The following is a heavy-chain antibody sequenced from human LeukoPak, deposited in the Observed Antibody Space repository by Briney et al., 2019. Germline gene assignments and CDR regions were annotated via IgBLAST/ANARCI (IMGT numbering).Heavy chain of an antibody. J-gene: IGHJ4*02. CDR2: IWYDGSNK. CDR3: ARGPRGVGEMKTYYFDQ. V-gene: IGHV3-33*01. D-gene: IGHD3-16*01. CDR1: GFTFSSYG. Sequence: PGRSLRLSCAASGFTFSSYGMHWVRQAPGKGLEWVAVIWYDGSNKFYADSVKGRFTISRDNSKNMLYLQMNNLRAEDTAVYYCARGPRGVGEMKTYYFDQWGQGTLVTVSS.